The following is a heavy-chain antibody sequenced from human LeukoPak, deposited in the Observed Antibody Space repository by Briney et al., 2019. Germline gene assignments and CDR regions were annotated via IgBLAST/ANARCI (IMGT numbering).Heavy chain of an antibody. CDR1: GGPISSYY. V-gene: IGHV4-59*01. J-gene: IGHJ6*03. CDR3: ATTVGFGYYYYMDV. Sequence: SETLSLTCTVSGGPISSYYWSWIRQPPGKGLEWIGYIYYSGSTNYNPSLKSRVTISVDTSKNQFSLKLSSVTAADTAVYYCATTVGFGYYYYMDVWGKGTTVTISS. CDR2: IYYSGST. D-gene: IGHD3-10*01.